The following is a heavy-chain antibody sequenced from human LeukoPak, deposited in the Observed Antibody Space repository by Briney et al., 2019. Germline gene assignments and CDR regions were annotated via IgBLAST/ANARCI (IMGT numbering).Heavy chain of an antibody. CDR2: IKQDGSEK. D-gene: IGHD3-22*01. CDR3: ARGGDYYDSSGLDAFDI. CDR1: GFTFSSYW. Sequence: GGSLRLSCAASGFTFSSYWMSWVRQAPGKGLEWVANIKQDGSEKYYVDSVKGRFTISRDNAKNSLYLQMNSLRAEDTAVYYCARGGDYYDSSGLDAFDIWGQGTMVTVSS. V-gene: IGHV3-7*01. J-gene: IGHJ3*02.